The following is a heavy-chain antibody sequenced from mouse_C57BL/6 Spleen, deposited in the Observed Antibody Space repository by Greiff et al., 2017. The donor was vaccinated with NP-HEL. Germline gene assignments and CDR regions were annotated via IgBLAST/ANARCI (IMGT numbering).Heavy chain of an antibody. CDR1: GYTFTSYW. CDR3: ARRAPITTVVEVDY. D-gene: IGHD1-1*01. Sequence: VQLKQPGAELVRPGTSVKLSCKASGYTFTSYWMHWVKQRPGQGFEWIGVIDPSDSYTNYNQKFKGKATLTVDTSSSTAYMQLSSLTSEDSAVYYCARRAPITTVVEVDYWGQGTTLTVSS. J-gene: IGHJ2*01. V-gene: IGHV1-59*01. CDR2: IDPSDSYT.